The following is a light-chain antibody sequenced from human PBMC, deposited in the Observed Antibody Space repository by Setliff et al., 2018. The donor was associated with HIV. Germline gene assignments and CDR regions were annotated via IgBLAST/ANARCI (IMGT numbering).Light chain of an antibody. Sequence: SYELTQPPSVSVAPGKTARITCGGNNIGSKSVHRYQQKPGQAPVLVISYDSDRPSGIPERFSGSNSGNTATLTISRVEAGDEADYYCQVWDSSSDHPYGFGTGTKV. J-gene: IGLJ1*01. CDR2: YDS. CDR3: QVWDSSSDHPYG. CDR1: NIGSKS. V-gene: IGLV3-21*04.